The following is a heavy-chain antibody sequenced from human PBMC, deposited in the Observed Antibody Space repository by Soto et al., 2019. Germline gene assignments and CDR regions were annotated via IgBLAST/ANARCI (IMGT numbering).Heavy chain of an antibody. D-gene: IGHD3-3*01. Sequence: QITLNESGPTVVRPTETLTLTCRFSGFSLTTSGVGVGWIRQSPGKAPEWLALLYWDDDKRYSASLKSRLTITNDTFKNQVVLTVSDLDPTDTATYYCAHRVLRTVFGLVTTTAIYFDFWGQGTPVAVSS. CDR3: AHRVLRTVFGLVTTTAIYFDF. V-gene: IGHV2-5*02. J-gene: IGHJ4*02. CDR1: GFSLTTSGVG. CDR2: LYWDDDK.